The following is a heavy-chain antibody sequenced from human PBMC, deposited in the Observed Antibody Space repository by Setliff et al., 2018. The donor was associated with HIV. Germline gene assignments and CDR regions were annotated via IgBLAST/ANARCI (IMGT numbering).Heavy chain of an antibody. J-gene: IGHJ4*02. V-gene: IGHV4-28*01. D-gene: IGHD3-22*01. CDR3: ARGLSFYDPGGFDY. CDR2: IYYSGST. CDR1: GGSISTSNW. Sequence: KASETLSLTCTVSGGSISTSNWWGWIRQTPGKGLEWIGYIYYSGSTNYNPSLKSRVTISVDTSKNQFSLKLSSVTAADTAVYYCARGLSFYDPGGFDYWGQGTLVTVSS.